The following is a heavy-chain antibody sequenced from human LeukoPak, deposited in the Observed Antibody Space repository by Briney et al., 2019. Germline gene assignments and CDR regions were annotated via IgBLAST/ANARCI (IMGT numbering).Heavy chain of an antibody. V-gene: IGHV4-39*07. D-gene: IGHD6-6*01. CDR3: ARTSIADRAYYYYYMDV. J-gene: IGHJ6*03. CDR1: GGSISSSSYY. CDR2: IYYSGST. Sequence: SETLSLTCTVSGGSISSSSYYWGWIRQPPGRGLEWIGSIYYSGSTYYNPSLKSRVTISVDTSKNQFSLKLSSVTAADTAVYYCARTSIADRAYYYYYMDVWGKGTTVTVSS.